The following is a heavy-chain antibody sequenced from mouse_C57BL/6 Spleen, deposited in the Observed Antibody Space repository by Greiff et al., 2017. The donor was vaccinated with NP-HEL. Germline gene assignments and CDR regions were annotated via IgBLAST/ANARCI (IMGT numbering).Heavy chain of an antibody. D-gene: IGHD1-1*01. CDR1: GYTFTSYW. Sequence: QVQLKQPGAELVRPGSSVKLSCKASGYTFTSYWMHWVKQRPIQGLEWIGNIDPSDSETHYNQKFKDKATLTVDKSSSTAYMQLSSLTSEDSAVYYCARGYYGSSYDYYAMDYWGQGTSVTVSS. V-gene: IGHV1-52*01. CDR2: IDPSDSET. J-gene: IGHJ4*01. CDR3: ARGYYGSSYDYYAMDY.